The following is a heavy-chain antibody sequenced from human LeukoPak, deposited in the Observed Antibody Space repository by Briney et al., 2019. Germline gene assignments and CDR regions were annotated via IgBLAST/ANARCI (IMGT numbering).Heavy chain of an antibody. V-gene: IGHV4-59*01. J-gene: IGHJ4*02. D-gene: IGHD2-15*01. CDR3: ARGRGGSGFNY. Sequence: SETLSLTCTVSGGSISSYYWSWIRQPPGKGLEWIGYIYYSGSTNYNPSLKSRVTISVDTSKNQFSLKLISVTAADTTVDYCARGRGGSGFNYWGQGTLVTVSS. CDR1: GGSISSYY. CDR2: IYYSGST.